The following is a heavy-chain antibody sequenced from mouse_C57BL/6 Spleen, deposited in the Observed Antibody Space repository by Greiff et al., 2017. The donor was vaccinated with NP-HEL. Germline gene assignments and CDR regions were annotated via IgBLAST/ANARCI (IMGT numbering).Heavy chain of an antibody. V-gene: IGHV1-80*01. CDR1: GYAFSSYW. CDR3: ARWYYGSSDFDY. D-gene: IGHD1-1*01. Sequence: VQLQQSGAELVKPGASVKISCKASGYAFSSYWMNWVKQRPGKGLEWIGQIYPGDGDTNYNGKFKGKATLTADKSSSTAYMQLSSLTSEDSAVYFCARWYYGSSDFDYWGQGTTLTVSS. CDR2: IYPGDGDT. J-gene: IGHJ2*01.